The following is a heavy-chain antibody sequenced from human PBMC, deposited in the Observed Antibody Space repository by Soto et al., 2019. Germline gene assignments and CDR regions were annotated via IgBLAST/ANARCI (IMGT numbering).Heavy chain of an antibody. CDR2: IIPIFGIG. J-gene: IGHJ6*02. CDR1: GGTFNRYA. D-gene: IGHD3-3*01. CDR3: ARSAITLFGVVSIPPHYYSEMDV. V-gene: IGHV1-69*01. Sequence: QVQLVQSGAEVKKPGSSVKVSCKASGGTFNRYAISWVRQAPGQGLEWMGGIIPIFGIGNEAERFQGRVTITADESTGRAYMELSSLRSEDTGVYYCARSAITLFGVVSIPPHYYSEMDVWGQGTTVTVSS.